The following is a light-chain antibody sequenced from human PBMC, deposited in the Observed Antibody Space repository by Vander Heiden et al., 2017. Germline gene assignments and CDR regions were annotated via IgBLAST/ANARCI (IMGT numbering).Light chain of an antibody. Sequence: DIVMTQSPDSLAVSLGERATINCKSSQSVLYSSNNKNYLAWYQQKPGQPPKLLIDWASTRESGVPDRFSGSGSGTDFTLTSSSLQAEDVAVYYCQQYYSTPRTFGQGTKLEIK. CDR3: QQYYSTPRT. CDR2: WAS. J-gene: IGKJ2*01. CDR1: QSVLYSSNNKNY. V-gene: IGKV4-1*01.